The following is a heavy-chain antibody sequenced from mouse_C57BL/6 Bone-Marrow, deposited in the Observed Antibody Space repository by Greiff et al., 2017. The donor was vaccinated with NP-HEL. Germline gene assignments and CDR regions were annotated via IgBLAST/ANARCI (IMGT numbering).Heavy chain of an antibody. CDR1: GFSLTSYG. Sequence: VQLVESGPGLVQPSQSLSITCTVSGFSLTSYGVHWVRQSPGKGLEWLGVIWRGGSTDYNAAFMSRLSITKDNSKSQVFFKMNSLQADDTAIYYCAKNRAYYGNSWFAYWGQGTLVTVSA. V-gene: IGHV2-5*01. J-gene: IGHJ3*01. CDR3: AKNRAYYGNSWFAY. CDR2: IWRGGST. D-gene: IGHD2-10*01.